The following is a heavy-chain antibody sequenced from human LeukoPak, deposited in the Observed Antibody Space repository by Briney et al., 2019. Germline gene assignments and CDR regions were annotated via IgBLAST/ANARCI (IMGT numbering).Heavy chain of an antibody. Sequence: PGGPLRLSCIASGFTFSNYGMSWVRQAPGKGLEWASIISGSGDRTLHADSVKGRFTVSRDNSKNTVYLQMNSLRAEDTAVYYCAKDLRNIRTLVDLQMIWGQGTLVIVSS. D-gene: IGHD2-8*02. CDR2: ISGSGDRT. CDR3: AKDLRNIRTLVDLQMI. CDR1: GFTFSNYG. J-gene: IGHJ3*02. V-gene: IGHV3-23*01.